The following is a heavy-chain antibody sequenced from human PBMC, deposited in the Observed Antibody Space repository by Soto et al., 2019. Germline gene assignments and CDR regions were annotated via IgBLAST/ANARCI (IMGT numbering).Heavy chain of an antibody. D-gene: IGHD2-8*01. CDR1: GYTFTSYD. Sequence: QVQLVQSGAEVKKPGASVKVSCKASGYTFTSYDINWVRQATGQGLEWMGWMNPNSGNTGYAQKFQGRVTMTRNTSISTAYMELSSLRSEDTAVYYCARAVISPRYCTNGVCYGWFDPWGQGTLVTVSS. V-gene: IGHV1-8*01. CDR2: MNPNSGNT. CDR3: ARAVISPRYCTNGVCYGWFDP. J-gene: IGHJ5*02.